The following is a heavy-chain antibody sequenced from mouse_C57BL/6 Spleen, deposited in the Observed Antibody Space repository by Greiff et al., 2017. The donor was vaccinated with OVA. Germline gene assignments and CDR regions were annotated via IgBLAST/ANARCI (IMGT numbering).Heavy chain of an antibody. D-gene: IGHD2-10*01. CDR2: IDPSDSYT. CDR3: ARSPEPYPDFAMDY. J-gene: IGHJ4*01. Sequence: QVQLQQPGAELVMPGASVKLSCKASGYTFTSYWMHWVKQRPGQGLEWIGEIDPSDSYTNYNQKFKGKSTLTVDKSSSTAYMQLSSLTSEDSAVYYCARSPEPYPDFAMDYWGQGTSVTVSS. CDR1: GYTFTSYW. V-gene: IGHV1-69*01.